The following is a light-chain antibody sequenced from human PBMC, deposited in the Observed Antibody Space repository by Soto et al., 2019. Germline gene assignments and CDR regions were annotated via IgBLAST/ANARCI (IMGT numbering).Light chain of an antibody. Sequence: QSALTQPRSVSGSPGQSVTISCTGTSSDVGGYNFVSWYQHHTGKAPKLMIYDVSRRPSGVPDRFSGSKSGNTASLTISGVQAEDEADYYCCSYAGSYSHYVFGTGPKLTVL. CDR3: CSYAGSYSHYV. J-gene: IGLJ1*01. CDR1: SSDVGGYNF. CDR2: DVS. V-gene: IGLV2-11*01.